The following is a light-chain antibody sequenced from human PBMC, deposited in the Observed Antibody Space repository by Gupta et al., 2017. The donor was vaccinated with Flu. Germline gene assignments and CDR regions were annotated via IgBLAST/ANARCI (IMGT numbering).Light chain of an antibody. J-gene: IGKJ1*01. Sequence: SCTSSQSLVNSDGNTYLTWLQQRPGQPPRLLIYKISNRFSGVPDRFRGSGTGTDFTLAISRVEAEDSGIYYCMQATQSTWTFGQGTKVEIK. V-gene: IGKV2-24*01. CDR3: MQATQSTWT. CDR2: KIS. CDR1: QSLVNSDGNTY.